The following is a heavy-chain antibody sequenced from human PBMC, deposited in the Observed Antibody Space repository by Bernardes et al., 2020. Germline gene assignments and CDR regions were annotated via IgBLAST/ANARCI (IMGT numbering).Heavy chain of an antibody. CDR2: ISSSSSYI. CDR1: GFTFRDYS. D-gene: IGHD4-17*01. CDR3: ARQYGDSTQAFHYFGIDV. Sequence: VGSLILSCAASGFTFRDYSMNWVRQAPGKGLEWVSSISSSSSYIYYADSLKGRFTISRDNAKNSLFLQMNSLRADDTAVYFCARQYGDSTQAFHYFGIDVWGQGTTVTVSS. J-gene: IGHJ6*02. V-gene: IGHV3-21*01.